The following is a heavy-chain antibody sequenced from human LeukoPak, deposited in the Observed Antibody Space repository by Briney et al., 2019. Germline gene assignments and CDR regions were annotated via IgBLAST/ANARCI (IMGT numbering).Heavy chain of an antibody. J-gene: IGHJ4*02. CDR1: GFIFSSYG. V-gene: IGHV3-33*01. CDR3: ARGGDSSNWYPGYFEY. D-gene: IGHD6-13*01. Sequence: GGSLRLSCAACGFIFSSYGMHGLRQAPGRGLEWVAVIWYDGSNKYYADSVKGRFTISRDNGKNTLHLQMNSLRAEATAVYYCARGGDSSNWYPGYFEYWGQGALGTVS. CDR2: IWYDGSNK.